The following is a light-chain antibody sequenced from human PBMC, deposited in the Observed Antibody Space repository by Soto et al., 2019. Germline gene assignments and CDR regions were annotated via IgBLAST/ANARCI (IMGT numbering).Light chain of an antibody. CDR1: QTITSN. CDR2: GAS. J-gene: IGKJ4*01. CDR3: QQYSIFVT. V-gene: IGKV3-15*01. Sequence: EIVMTQSPVTLSLSPGDTATLSCRASQTITSNLAWYQQKPGQPPRLLIYGASTRATGIPARFSGSGSGTNFTLTITNLHSDHFSVYYCQQYSIFVTFGGATQLEI.